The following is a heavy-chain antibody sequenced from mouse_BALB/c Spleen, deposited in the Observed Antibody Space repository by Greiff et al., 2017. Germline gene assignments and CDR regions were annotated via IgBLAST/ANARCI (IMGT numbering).Heavy chain of an antibody. CDR2: SRNKADDSTT. D-gene: IGHD3-3*01. J-gene: IGHJ2*01. CDR3: ARDRAGTLDY. V-gene: IGHV7-1*02. Sequence: EVQGVESGGGLVQPGGSLRLSCATSGFTFSDFYMEWVRQPPGKRLEWIAASRNKADDSTTEYSASVKGRFIVSRDTSQSILYLQMNSLRAEDTAIYYCARDRAGTLDYWGQGTTLTVSS. CDR1: GFTFSDFY.